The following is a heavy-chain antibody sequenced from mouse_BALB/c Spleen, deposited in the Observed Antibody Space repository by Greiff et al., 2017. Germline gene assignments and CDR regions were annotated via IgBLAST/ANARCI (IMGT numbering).Heavy chain of an antibody. CDR1: GFTFSDFY. Sequence: DVHLVESGGGLVQPGGSLRLSCATSGFTFSDFYMEWVRQPPGKRLEWIAASRNKANDYTTEYSASVKGRFIVSRDTSQSILYLQMNALRAEDTAIYYCARDRGDGYYFYAMDYWGQGTSVTVSS. D-gene: IGHD2-3*01. J-gene: IGHJ4*01. CDR3: ARDRGDGYYFYAMDY. CDR2: SRNKANDYTT. V-gene: IGHV7-1*02.